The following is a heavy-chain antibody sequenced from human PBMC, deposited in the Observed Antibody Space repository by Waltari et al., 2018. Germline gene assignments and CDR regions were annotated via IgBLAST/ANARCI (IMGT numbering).Heavy chain of an antibody. Sequence: QLVQSGAEVKKPGASVKVSCKASGYIFSNYGITWVRKAPGQGLEWMGWIYPYNGNTKYNQNLQGRVTMTTDTSTTTAYMEIRGLRSDDTAIYYCARDDVDSSNFGGFWGQGTLVTVSS. J-gene: IGHJ4*02. V-gene: IGHV1-18*01. D-gene: IGHD6-13*01. CDR1: GYIFSNYG. CDR3: ARDDVDSSNFGGF. CDR2: IYPYNGNT.